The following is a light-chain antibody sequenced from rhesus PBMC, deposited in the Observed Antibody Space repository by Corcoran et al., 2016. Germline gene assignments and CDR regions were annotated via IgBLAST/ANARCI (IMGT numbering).Light chain of an antibody. J-gene: IGKJ4*01. CDR3: LQHNSYPLT. Sequence: DIQMTQSPSSLSASVGDTVTITCRASQGISSYLNWFQQKPGKAPKLLIYAASSLESGVPSRFSGSGSGTEFTLTISSLPPEDFAAYYCLQHNSYPLTFGGGTKVEIK. CDR2: AAS. CDR1: QGISSY. V-gene: IGKV1-28*01.